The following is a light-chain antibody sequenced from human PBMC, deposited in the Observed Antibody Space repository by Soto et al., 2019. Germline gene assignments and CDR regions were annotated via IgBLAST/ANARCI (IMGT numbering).Light chain of an antibody. CDR3: QHTYCVPHS. Sequence: DILLTQSPSSLSASVGERVTITCWAGQSVSTYLSWYQQKPGRAPKLLIHGTSKLESGVPLRFSGGGSATDFTLNISSLQPEDFATYYCQHTYCVPHSFGQGTKLEIK. J-gene: IGKJ2*03. CDR2: GTS. V-gene: IGKV1-39*01. CDR1: QSVSTY.